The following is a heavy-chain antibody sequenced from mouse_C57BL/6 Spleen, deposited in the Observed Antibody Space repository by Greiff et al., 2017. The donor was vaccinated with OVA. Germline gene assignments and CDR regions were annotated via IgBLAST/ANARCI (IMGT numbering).Heavy chain of an antibody. CDR3: AKGAHDSLNAMDY. J-gene: IGHJ4*01. D-gene: IGHD2-4*01. Sequence: SGGGLVKPGGSLKLSCAASGFTFSDYGMHWVRQAPEKGLEWVAYISSGSSTIYYADTVKGRFTISRDNAKNTLFLQMTSLRSEDTAMYYCAKGAHDSLNAMDYWGQGTSVTVSS. V-gene: IGHV5-17*01. CDR1: GFTFSDYG. CDR2: ISSGSSTI.